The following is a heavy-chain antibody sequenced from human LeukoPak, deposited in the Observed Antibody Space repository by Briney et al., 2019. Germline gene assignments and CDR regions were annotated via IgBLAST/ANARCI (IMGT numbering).Heavy chain of an antibody. CDR2: IGTGGTT. V-gene: IGHV3-69-1*01. CDR1: GFTLTVYS. J-gene: IGHJ4*02. CDR3: ARDPVVGGLDY. D-gene: IGHD2-15*01. Sequence: PGGSLRPSCSVSGFTLTVYSMDWVRQAPGQGLEWISYIGTGGTTYYADSVLGRFTVSRDNDRKSIYLQMNSLTVDDTAVYYCARDPVVGGLDYWGQGALVTVSS.